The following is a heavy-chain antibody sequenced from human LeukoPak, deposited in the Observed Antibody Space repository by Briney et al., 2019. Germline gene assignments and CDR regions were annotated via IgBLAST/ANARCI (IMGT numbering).Heavy chain of an antibody. CDR1: GGSISSYY. J-gene: IGHJ4*02. CDR3: ARGKPNYYDSSGYSGY. Sequence: SETLSLTCTVSGGSISSYYWSWIRQPPGKGLEWIGSIYYSGSTYYNPSLKSRVTISVDTSKNQFSLKLSSVTAADTAVYYCARGKPNYYDSSGYSGYWGQGTLVTVSS. V-gene: IGHV4-39*07. CDR2: IYYSGST. D-gene: IGHD3-22*01.